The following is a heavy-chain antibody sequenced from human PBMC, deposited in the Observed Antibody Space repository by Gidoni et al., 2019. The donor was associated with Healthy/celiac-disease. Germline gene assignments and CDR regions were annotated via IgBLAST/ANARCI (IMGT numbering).Heavy chain of an antibody. Sequence: EVQLVESGGGLVQPGRSLRLSCAASGFTVDDYAMHWVRQAPGKGLEWVSGISWNSGSIGYADSVKGRFTISRDNAKNSLYLQMNSLRAEDTALYYCAKDAGVLAVAGPGDAFDIWGQGTMVTVSS. V-gene: IGHV3-9*01. CDR2: ISWNSGSI. D-gene: IGHD6-19*01. J-gene: IGHJ3*02. CDR1: GFTVDDYA. CDR3: AKDAGVLAVAGPGDAFDI.